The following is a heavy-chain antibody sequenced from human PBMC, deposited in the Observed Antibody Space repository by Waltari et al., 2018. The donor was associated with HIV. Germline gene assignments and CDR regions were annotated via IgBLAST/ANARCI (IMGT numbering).Heavy chain of an antibody. D-gene: IGHD1-1*01. CDR1: GLAFSSHD. Sequence: EVQLVESGGGLVPPGGSRGLSCTASGLAFSSHDRHWVRQVAGRGLEWVSGIGAAGDSYYGVSVKGRFTISRENAKNSLYLQMDSLRGEDTAVYYCASGIAGWDMWGPGTTVTVSS. CDR2: IGAAGDS. V-gene: IGHV3-13*01. J-gene: IGHJ6*02. CDR3: ASGIAGWDM.